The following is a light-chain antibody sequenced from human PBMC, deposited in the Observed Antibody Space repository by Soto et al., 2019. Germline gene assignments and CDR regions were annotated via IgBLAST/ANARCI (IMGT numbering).Light chain of an antibody. J-gene: IGLJ3*02. CDR1: SSDVGGYNY. CDR3: CSYAGSYSGV. Sequence: QSALTQPRSVSGSPGQSVTISCTGTSSDVGGYNYVSWYQQHPGKAPQLLLYDVTKRPSGVPDRFSGSKSGNTASLTISGLQAEDETDYYCCSYAGSYSGVFGGGTKVTVL. V-gene: IGLV2-11*01. CDR2: DVT.